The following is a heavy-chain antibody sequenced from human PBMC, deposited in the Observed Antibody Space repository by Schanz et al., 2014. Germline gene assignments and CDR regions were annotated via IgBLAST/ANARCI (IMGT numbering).Heavy chain of an antibody. CDR1: GFTFSNYS. V-gene: IGHV3-23*04. CDR3: ARQPGRITVSGVVSNWFDP. J-gene: IGHJ5*02. Sequence: EVQLVESGGGLVKPGGSLRLSCAASGFTFSNYSMNWVRQAPGKGLEWVSGLTEGGGGTYYTDAVKGRFTISRDSSKNTLYLQMNSLRVEDTAVYYCARQPGRITVSGVVSNWFDPWGQGTLVTVSS. D-gene: IGHD3-3*01. CDR2: LTEGGGGT.